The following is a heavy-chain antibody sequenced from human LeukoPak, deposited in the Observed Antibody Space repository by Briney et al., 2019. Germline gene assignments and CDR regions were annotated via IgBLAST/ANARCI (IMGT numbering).Heavy chain of an antibody. CDR3: ASSPPRSPGSGYYYYFDY. J-gene: IGHJ4*02. D-gene: IGHD3-22*01. CDR1: GGSISSGGYY. Sequence: PSETLSLTCTVSGGSISSGGYYWSWIRQHPGKGLEWIGYIYYSGSTYYNPSLKSRVTIPVDTSKNQFSLKLSSVTAADTAVYYCASSPPRSPGSGYYYYFDYWGQGTLVTVSS. CDR2: IYYSGST. V-gene: IGHV4-31*03.